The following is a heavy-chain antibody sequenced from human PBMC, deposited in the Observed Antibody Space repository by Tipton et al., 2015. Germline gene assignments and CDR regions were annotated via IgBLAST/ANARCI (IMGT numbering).Heavy chain of an antibody. D-gene: IGHD3-22*01. CDR3: AREQDSDGSEYDSSGLCGFDP. V-gene: IGHV4-39*01. CDR1: GGSVSSGSFY. J-gene: IGHJ5*02. CDR2: IYYSGNI. Sequence: TLSLTCTVSGGSVSSGSFYWSWIRQPPGKGLEWIGSIYYSGNIYYNLSLKSRVTISVDTSKNQFSLKLSSVTAADTAVYYCAREQDSDGSEYDSSGLCGFDPWGQGTLVTVSS.